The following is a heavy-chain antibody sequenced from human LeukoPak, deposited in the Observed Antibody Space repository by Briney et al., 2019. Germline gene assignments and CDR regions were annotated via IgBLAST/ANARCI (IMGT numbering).Heavy chain of an antibody. CDR2: ISYDGSNK. CDR1: GFTFSSYA. Sequence: PGGSLRLSCAASGFTFSSYAMHWVRQAPGKGLEWVAVISYDGSNKYYADSVKGRFTISRDNSKNTLYLQMNSLRAEDTAVYCCARGAVSYYMDVWGKGTTVTVSS. CDR3: ARGAVSYYMDV. J-gene: IGHJ6*03. V-gene: IGHV3-30-3*01.